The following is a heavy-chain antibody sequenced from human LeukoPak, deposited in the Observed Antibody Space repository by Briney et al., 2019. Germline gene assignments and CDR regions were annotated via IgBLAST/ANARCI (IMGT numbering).Heavy chain of an antibody. J-gene: IGHJ4*02. CDR1: GYTFTSYY. D-gene: IGHD6-19*01. CDR3: AKVQWLVHSGVDY. V-gene: IGHV1-46*01. Sequence: ASVKVSRKASGYTFTSYYMHWVRQAPGQGLEWMGIINPSGGSTSYAQKFQGRVTMTRDMSTSTVYMELSSLRSEDTAVYYCAKVQWLVHSGVDYWGQGTLVTVSS. CDR2: INPSGGST.